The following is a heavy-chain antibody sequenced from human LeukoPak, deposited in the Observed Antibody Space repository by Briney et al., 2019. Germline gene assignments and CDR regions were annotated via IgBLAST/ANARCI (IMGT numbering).Heavy chain of an antibody. CDR3: ARGDNSALDS. J-gene: IGHJ4*02. CDR1: GFTFSSYW. D-gene: IGHD1-1*01. CDR2: IKSDGSEK. Sequence: PGGSLRLSCAASGFTFSSYWMNWVRQAPGKGLEWVANIKSDGSEKYYVDSLKGRFTISRDNAKNSLFLQLNSLRAEDTAVFYCARGDNSALDSWGQGTLVTVSS. V-gene: IGHV3-7*01.